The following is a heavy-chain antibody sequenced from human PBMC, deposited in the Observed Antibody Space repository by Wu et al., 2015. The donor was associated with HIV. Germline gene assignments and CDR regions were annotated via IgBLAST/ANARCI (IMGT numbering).Heavy chain of an antibody. CDR3: VRGALRFQSGRSGYSLDY. V-gene: IGHV1-69*13. CDR1: GGSFTNYA. D-gene: IGHD3-3*01. Sequence: QVQLVQSGAEMKKPGSSVKVSCKTSGGSFTNYAISWVRQAPGQGLEWMGRLIPMYNSPNYAQKFQGRLTITADELTDTAYMELSSLRSEDTALYYCVRGALRFQSGRSGYSLDYWGQGTLVTVPS. J-gene: IGHJ1*01. CDR2: LIPMYNSP.